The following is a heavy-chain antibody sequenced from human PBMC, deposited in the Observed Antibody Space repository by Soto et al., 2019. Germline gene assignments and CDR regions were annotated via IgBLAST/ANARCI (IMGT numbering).Heavy chain of an antibody. D-gene: IGHD6-13*01. V-gene: IGHV3-33*01. CDR1: GFTFSSYG. J-gene: IGHJ4*02. CDR3: ARRPPQQLDPFDY. CDR2: IWYDGSNK. Sequence: GGSLRLSCAASGFTFSSYGMHWVRQAPGKGLEWVAVIWYDGSNKYYADSVKGRFTISRDNSKDTLYLQMNSLRAEDTAVYYCARRPPQQLDPFDYWGQGTLVTVSS.